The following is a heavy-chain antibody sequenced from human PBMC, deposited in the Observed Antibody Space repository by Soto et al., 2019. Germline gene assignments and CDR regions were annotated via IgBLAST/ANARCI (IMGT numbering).Heavy chain of an antibody. CDR2: IKSKNDDGTT. V-gene: IGHV3-15*07. CDR3: ATGNYFDSSGYMWHYFYGMDT. D-gene: IGHD3-22*01. Sequence: GGSLRLSCVASGLTFSNAWMNWVRQAPGKGLEWVGRIKSKNDDGTTDYSAPVKGRFSISRDDSSNTLYLQMDSLKTEDTAVYYCATGNYFDSSGYMWHYFYGMDTWGQGTTVTVSS. CDR1: GLTFSNAW. J-gene: IGHJ6*02.